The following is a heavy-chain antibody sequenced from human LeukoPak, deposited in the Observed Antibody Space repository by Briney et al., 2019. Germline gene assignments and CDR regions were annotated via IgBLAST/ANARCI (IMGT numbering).Heavy chain of an antibody. V-gene: IGHV4-59*01. J-gene: IGHJ6*03. CDR3: ARGSSSSFIPGYYYYYMDV. Sequence: PSETLSLTCTVSGGSISSYYWSWIRQPPGKGLEWIGYIYYSGSTNYNPSLKSRVTISVDTSKSQFSLKLSSVTAADTAVNYCARGSSSSFIPGYYYYYMDVWGKGTTVTVYS. D-gene: IGHD2-2*01. CDR1: GGSISSYY. CDR2: IYYSGST.